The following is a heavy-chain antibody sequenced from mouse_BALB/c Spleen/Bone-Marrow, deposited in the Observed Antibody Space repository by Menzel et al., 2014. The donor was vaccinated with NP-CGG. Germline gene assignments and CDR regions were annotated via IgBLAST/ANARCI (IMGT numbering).Heavy chain of an antibody. D-gene: IGHD2-14*01. CDR1: GFVFSSYD. V-gene: IGHV5-9*02. J-gene: IGHJ4*01. Sequence: EVKVVESGGGLVKPGGSLKLSCAASGFVFSSYDMSWVRQTPAKRLEWVATISSGGSYTYYPDSVKGRFTISRANARNSLCLQMSSLRSEDPVLHYRARHVVEVRRALDSWGQGTSNTVS. CDR3: ARHVVEVRRALDS. CDR2: ISSGGSYT.